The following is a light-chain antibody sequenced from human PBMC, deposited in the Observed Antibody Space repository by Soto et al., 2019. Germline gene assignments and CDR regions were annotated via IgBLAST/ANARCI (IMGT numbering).Light chain of an antibody. J-gene: IGLJ2*01. V-gene: IGLV2-14*01. Sequence: QSALTQPASVSGSPGQSITISCTGTSSDVGGYNYVSWYQQNPGKAPKLMIYDVSNRPSGVSNRFSGSKSGNTASLTISGLQAEDEADYYCCSYTSSSTVVFGGGTKVTVL. CDR1: SSDVGGYNY. CDR3: CSYTSSSTVV. CDR2: DVS.